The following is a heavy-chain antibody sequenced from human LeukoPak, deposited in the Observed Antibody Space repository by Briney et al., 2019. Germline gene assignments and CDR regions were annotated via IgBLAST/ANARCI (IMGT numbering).Heavy chain of an antibody. J-gene: IGHJ4*02. CDR2: ITSGGGTI. CDR1: GFTFSSNE. Sequence: PGGSLRLSCAASGFTFSSNEMNWVLQAPGMGLVWVSHITSGGGTIYYADSVKGRFTISRDNAKRSLYLQMNSLRAEDTAVYYCARRDGESRYYFDYWGRGTLVTVSS. D-gene: IGHD4-17*01. CDR3: ARRDGESRYYFDY. V-gene: IGHV3-48*03.